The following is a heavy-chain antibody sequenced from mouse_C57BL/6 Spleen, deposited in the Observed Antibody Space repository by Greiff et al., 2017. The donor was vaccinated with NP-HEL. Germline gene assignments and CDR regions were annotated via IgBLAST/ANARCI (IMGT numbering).Heavy chain of an antibody. CDR2: IYPGGGYT. CDR1: GYTFTNYW. V-gene: IGHV1-63*01. CDR3: ARGDSSGYAMDY. Sequence: VKLMESGAELVRPGTSVKMSCKASGYTFTNYWIGWAKQRPGHGLEWIGDIYPGGGYTNYNEKFKGKATLTADKSSSTAYMQFSSLTSEDSAIYYCARGDSSGYAMDYWGQGTSVTVAS. D-gene: IGHD3-2*02. J-gene: IGHJ4*01.